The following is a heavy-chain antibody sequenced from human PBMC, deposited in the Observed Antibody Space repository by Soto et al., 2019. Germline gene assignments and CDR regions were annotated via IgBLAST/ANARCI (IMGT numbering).Heavy chain of an antibody. J-gene: IGHJ4*02. CDR1: GFTFSSYG. CDR2: ISYDGSNK. CDR3: AKDLIRGYSYGYPPDFDY. Sequence: QVQLVESGGGVVQPGRSLRLSCAASGFTFSSYGMHWVRQAPGKGLEWVAVISYDGSNKYYADSVKGRFTISRDNSKNTLYLQMNSLRAEDTAVYYCAKDLIRGYSYGYPPDFDYWGQGTLVTVSS. V-gene: IGHV3-30*18. D-gene: IGHD5-18*01.